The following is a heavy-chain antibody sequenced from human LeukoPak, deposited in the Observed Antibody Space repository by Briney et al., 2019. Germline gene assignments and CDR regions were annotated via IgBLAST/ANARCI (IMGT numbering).Heavy chain of an antibody. CDR1: GLTFGDYA. D-gene: IGHD4-17*01. J-gene: IGHJ4*02. CDR3: TRDHDYGDQSPFDY. V-gene: IGHV3-49*03. Sequence: GGSLRLSCTASGLTFGDYAMNWFRQAPGKGLEWVGFIRSKAYGGTTEYAASVQGRFTISRDDSKSIAYLQMNSLKTEDTAVYYCTRDHDYGDQSPFDYWGQGTLVTVSS. CDR2: IRSKAYGGTT.